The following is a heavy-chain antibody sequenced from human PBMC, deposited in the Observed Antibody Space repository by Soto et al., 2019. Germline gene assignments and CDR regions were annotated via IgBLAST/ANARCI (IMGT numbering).Heavy chain of an antibody. CDR2: IKQDGSEK. Sequence: GGSLSLSCAASGFTFSSYWMSWVRQAPGKGLEWVANIKQDGSEKYYVDSVKVRFTIPRDNAKNSLYLQMNSLRAEDTAVYYCARDPSIVLVPAATYYYYYYGMDVWGQGTTVTVSS. J-gene: IGHJ6*02. V-gene: IGHV3-7*01. CDR3: ARDPSIVLVPAATYYYYYYGMDV. D-gene: IGHD2-2*01. CDR1: GFTFSSYW.